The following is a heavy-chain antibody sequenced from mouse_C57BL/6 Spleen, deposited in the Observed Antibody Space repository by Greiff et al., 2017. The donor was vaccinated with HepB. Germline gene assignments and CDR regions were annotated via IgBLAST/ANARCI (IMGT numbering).Heavy chain of an antibody. D-gene: IGHD1-1*01. V-gene: IGHV1-42*01. J-gene: IGHJ4*01. CDR3: ARRGYYGSAVGY. CDR2: INPSTGGT. CDR1: GYSFTGYY. Sequence: EVQLQQSGPELVKPGASVKISCKASGYSFTGYYMNWVKQSPEKSLEWIGEINPSTGGTTYNQKFKAKATLTVDKSSSTAYMQLNSVTSEDSAVYYCARRGYYGSAVGYWGQGTSVTVSS.